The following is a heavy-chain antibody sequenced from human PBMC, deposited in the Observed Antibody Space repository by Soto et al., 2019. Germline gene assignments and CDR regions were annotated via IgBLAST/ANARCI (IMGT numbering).Heavy chain of an antibody. Sequence: QVQLVESGGGVVQPGRSLRLSCAASGFTFSSYGMHWVRQAPGKGLEWVAVISYDGSNKYYADSVKGRFTISRDNSKNTLYLQMNSLRAEDTAAYYCAKGGGVLWFGELNPPNYWGQGTLVTVSS. D-gene: IGHD3-10*01. CDR2: ISYDGSNK. CDR1: GFTFSSYG. V-gene: IGHV3-30*18. CDR3: AKGGGVLWFGELNPPNY. J-gene: IGHJ4*02.